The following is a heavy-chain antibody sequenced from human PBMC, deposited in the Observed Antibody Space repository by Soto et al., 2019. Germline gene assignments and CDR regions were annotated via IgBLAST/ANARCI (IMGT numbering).Heavy chain of an antibody. D-gene: IGHD5-12*01. J-gene: IGHJ4*02. V-gene: IGHV5-51*01. CDR2: MYPGDSDT. CDR3: AGAPPGRNGYNRFDY. Sequence: GESLKISCEASGYSFSDYWIGWVRQMPGKGLEWMGIMYPGDSDTRYSPSFQGQVTISADKSISTAYLQWSSMKASDTAMYYCAGAPPGRNGYNRFDYGSQGTVVTVSS. CDR1: GYSFSDYW.